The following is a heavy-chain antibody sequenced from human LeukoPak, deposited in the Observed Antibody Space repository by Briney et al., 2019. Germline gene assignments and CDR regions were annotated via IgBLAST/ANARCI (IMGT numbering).Heavy chain of an antibody. Sequence: PSETLSLTCAVYGGSFSRYYWSWIRQPPGKGLEWIGEINHSGSTNYNPSLKSRVTISVDTSKNQFSLKLSSVTAADTAVYYCARGVAARPHIYWGKGTLVTVSS. CDR2: INHSGST. V-gene: IGHV4-34*01. D-gene: IGHD6-6*01. CDR3: ARGVAARPHIY. J-gene: IGHJ4*02. CDR1: GGSFSRYY.